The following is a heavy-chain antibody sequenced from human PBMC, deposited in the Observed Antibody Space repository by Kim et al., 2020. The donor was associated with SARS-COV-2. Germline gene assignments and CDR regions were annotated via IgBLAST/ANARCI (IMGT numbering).Heavy chain of an antibody. Sequence: EYAASVKGRFTISRDESKSIDYLQMNSLKTEDTAVYYCTRRLYYYYGMDVWGQGTTGTVSS. V-gene: IGHV3-49*02. CDR3: TRRLYYYYGMDV. J-gene: IGHJ6*02.